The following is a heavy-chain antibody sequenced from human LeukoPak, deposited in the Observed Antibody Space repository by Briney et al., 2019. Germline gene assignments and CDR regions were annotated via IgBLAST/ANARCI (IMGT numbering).Heavy chain of an antibody. V-gene: IGHV1-45*02. CDR1: GYTFTYRY. CDR2: ITPFNGNT. CDR3: VGARREVHAFDI. Sequence: SVKVSCKASGYTFTYRYLHWVRQAPGQALEWMGWITPFNGNTNYAQKFQDRVTITRDRSMSTAYMELSSLRSEDTAMYYCVGARREVHAFDIWGQGTMVTVSS. J-gene: IGHJ3*02. D-gene: IGHD1-26*01.